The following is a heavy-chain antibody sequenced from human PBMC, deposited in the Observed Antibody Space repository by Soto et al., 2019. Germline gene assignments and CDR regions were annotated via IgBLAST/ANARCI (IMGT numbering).Heavy chain of an antibody. J-gene: IGHJ4*02. CDR2: ISPYSGYT. CDR3: AREASVLIPAAQPSRFDS. D-gene: IGHD2-2*01. V-gene: IGHV1-18*01. CDR1: ACSFMKYG. Sequence: GASVKVSCKGFACSFMKYGINWVRQAPGQGLEWVGWISPYSGYTHSAQKFHGRLTLTTDTAASTAYMELRILRSADTALYYCAREASVLIPAAQPSRFDSWGQGTLVTVSS.